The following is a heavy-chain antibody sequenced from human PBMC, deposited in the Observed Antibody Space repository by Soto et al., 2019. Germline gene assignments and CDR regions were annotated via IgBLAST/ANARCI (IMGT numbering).Heavy chain of an antibody. V-gene: IGHV6-1*01. CDR3: AGTTSHQWYYMDV. CDR2: TYYRCRWYT. D-gene: IGHD1-7*01. CDR1: GDSVSSNSAA. Sequence: QVQLQESGPGLVKPSQTLSLTCAISGDSVSSNSAAWNWIRLSPSRGLEWLARTYYRCRWYTDYAVSVRSRITVNPDTSKNQFSLQLTSVTPEATAVYYCAGTTSHQWYYMDVWGKGTTVTVSS. J-gene: IGHJ6*03.